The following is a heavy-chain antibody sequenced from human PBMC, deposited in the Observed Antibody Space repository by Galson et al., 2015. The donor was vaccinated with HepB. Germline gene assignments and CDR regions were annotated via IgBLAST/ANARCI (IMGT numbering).Heavy chain of an antibody. J-gene: IGHJ6*03. V-gene: IGHV1-69*13. CDR2: IIPIFGTA. CDR3: ARAMYYYDSSGYGARGDYYYYMDV. Sequence: SVKVSCKASGGTFSSYAISWVRQAPGQGLEWMGGIIPIFGTANYAQKFQGRVTITADESTSTAYMELSSLRSEDTAVYYCARAMYYYDSSGYGARGDYYYYMDVWGKGTTVTVSS. CDR1: GGTFSSYA. D-gene: IGHD3-22*01.